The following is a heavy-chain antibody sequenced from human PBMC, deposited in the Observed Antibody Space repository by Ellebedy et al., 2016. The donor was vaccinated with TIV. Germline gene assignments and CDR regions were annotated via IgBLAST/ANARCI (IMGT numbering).Heavy chain of an antibody. CDR1: GFTFSNAW. V-gene: IGHV3-15*01. CDR3: TTVYRYNYDSV. D-gene: IGHD5-18*01. Sequence: GESLKISCAASGFTFSNAWMNWVRQAPGKGLEWVGRSKSKTEGGAADYAAPVKGRFTIPRDDSKITLYLQMNSLKTENTAVYFCTTVYRYNYDSVWGQGTLVTVSS. J-gene: IGHJ4*02. CDR2: SKSKTEGGAA.